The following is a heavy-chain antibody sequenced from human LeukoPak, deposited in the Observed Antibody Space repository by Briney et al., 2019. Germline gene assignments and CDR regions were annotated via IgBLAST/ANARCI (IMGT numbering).Heavy chain of an antibody. CDR1: GFTFSSYS. Sequence: PGGSLRLSCAASGFTFSSYSMNWVRQAPGKGLEWVSSISSSSSYIYYADSVKGRFTISRDNAKNSLYLQMNSLRAEDTAVYYCAKVRGSSYYYYYYMDVWGKGTTVTVSS. CDR2: ISSSSSYI. J-gene: IGHJ6*03. CDR3: AKVRGSSYYYYYYMDV. D-gene: IGHD1-26*01. V-gene: IGHV3-21*04.